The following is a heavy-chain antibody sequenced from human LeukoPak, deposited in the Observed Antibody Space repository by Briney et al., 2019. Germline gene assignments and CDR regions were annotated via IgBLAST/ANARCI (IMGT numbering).Heavy chain of an antibody. J-gene: IGHJ4*02. Sequence: SETLSLTCTVSGGSISSYYWTWSRQPAGKGLEWIGRIHTSGSTNYNPSLKSRVTMSLDTSKNQFSLNLSSVTAADTAVYYCASGGILWFGELYSYWGQGALVTVSS. V-gene: IGHV4-4*07. CDR3: ASGGILWFGELYSY. CDR1: GGSISSYY. D-gene: IGHD3-10*01. CDR2: IHTSGST.